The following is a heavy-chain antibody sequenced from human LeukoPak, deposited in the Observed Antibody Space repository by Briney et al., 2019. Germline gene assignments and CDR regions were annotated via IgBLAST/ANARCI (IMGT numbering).Heavy chain of an antibody. CDR1: GFTFSGYP. CDR2: ISYDGSNK. D-gene: IGHD2-8*01. V-gene: IGHV3-30-3*01. J-gene: IGHJ3*02. Sequence: GKSLRLSCAASGFTFSGYPIHWVRQAPGKGLEWVAVISYDGSNKYYADSVKGRFTISRDNSKNTLYLQMNSLRDEDTAVYYCARAWGYCTNGVCRTDAFDIWGQGTMVTVSS. CDR3: ARAWGYCTNGVCRTDAFDI.